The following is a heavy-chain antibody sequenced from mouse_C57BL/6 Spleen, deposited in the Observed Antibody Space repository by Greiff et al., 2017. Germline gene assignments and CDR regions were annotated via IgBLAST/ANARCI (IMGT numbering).Heavy chain of an antibody. Sequence: EVMLVESGGGLVKPGGSLKLSCAASGFTFSDYGMHWVRQAPEKGREGVAYISSGSSTIYYADTVKGRFTISRDNAKNTLFLQMTSLRSEDTAMYYCASNFYGTWFAYWGQGTLVTVSA. CDR2: ISSGSSTI. V-gene: IGHV5-17*01. D-gene: IGHD1-1*01. CDR3: ASNFYGTWFAY. J-gene: IGHJ3*01. CDR1: GFTFSDYG.